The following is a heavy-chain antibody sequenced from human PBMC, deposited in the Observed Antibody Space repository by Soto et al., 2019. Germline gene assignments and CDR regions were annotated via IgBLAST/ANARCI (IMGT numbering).Heavy chain of an antibody. J-gene: IGHJ6*02. CDR3: ARDRAYCSGGSCYYYGMDV. D-gene: IGHD2-15*01. CDR1: GGSISSYY. V-gene: IGHV4-59*01. Sequence: SETLSLTCTVSGGSISSYYWSLIRQPPGKGLEWIGYIYYSGSTNYNPSLKSRVTISVDTSKNQFSLKLSSVTAADTAVYYCARDRAYCSGGSCYYYGMDVWGQGTTVTVSS. CDR2: IYYSGST.